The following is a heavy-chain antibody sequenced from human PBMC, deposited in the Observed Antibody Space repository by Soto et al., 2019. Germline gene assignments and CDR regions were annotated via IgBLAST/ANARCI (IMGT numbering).Heavy chain of an antibody. CDR3: TKGGYSYVHIDY. CDR2: ISWNSGNR. Sequence: EVQLVESGGGLVQPGRALRLSCAASGFNSDDYALHWVRQVPGKGLEWVSGISWNSGNRGYADFVKGRFTISRDNTKNTLYLQMNSLRAEDTAVYYCTKGGYSYVHIDYWGQGTLVTVSS. D-gene: IGHD5-18*01. V-gene: IGHV3-9*02. CDR1: GFNSDDYA. J-gene: IGHJ4*02.